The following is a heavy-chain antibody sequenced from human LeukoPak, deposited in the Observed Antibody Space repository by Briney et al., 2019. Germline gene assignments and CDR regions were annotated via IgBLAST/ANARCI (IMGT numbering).Heavy chain of an antibody. D-gene: IGHD2-2*01. CDR1: GYSFTSYW. V-gene: IGHV5-51*01. CDR3: ARIPCSSATCHKRFDY. CDR2: IYPGDSDA. J-gene: IGHJ4*02. Sequence: GESLKISCKGSGYSFTSYWIGWVRQMPGKGLEWMGIIYPGDSDATYSPSFQGQVTISVDKSISTAYLQWSSLKASDTAIYYCARIPCSSATCHKRFDYWGQGTLVTVSS.